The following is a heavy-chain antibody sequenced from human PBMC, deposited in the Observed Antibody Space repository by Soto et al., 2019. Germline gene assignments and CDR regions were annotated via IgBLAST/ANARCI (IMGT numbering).Heavy chain of an antibody. CDR2: IYYSGTT. Sequence: SETLSLTCIVSGGSLTSSSFYWGWIRQPPGKGLSWIGNIYYSGTTDYNPSLKSRVSVSTDTSRNQLSLTLSSVTAADTAVYYCLRFYGNAFDIPAPGTLVPGS. D-gene: IGHD3-10*01. J-gene: IGHJ3*02. V-gene: IGHV4-39*01. CDR1: GGSLTSSSFY. CDR3: LRFYGNAFDI.